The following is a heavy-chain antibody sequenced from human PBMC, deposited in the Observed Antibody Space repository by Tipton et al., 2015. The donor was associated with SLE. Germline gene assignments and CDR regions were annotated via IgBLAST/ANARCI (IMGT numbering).Heavy chain of an antibody. CDR3: ASWVTGTAAGTWDY. V-gene: IGHV4-39*07. D-gene: IGHD6-13*01. CDR1: GGSISSSSYY. J-gene: IGHJ4*02. CDR2: IYYSGST. Sequence: LRLSCTVSGGSISSSSYYWGWIRQPPGKGLEWIGSIYYSGSTYYNPSLKSRVTISVDTSKNQFSLKLSSVTAADTAVYYCASWVTGTAAGTWDYWGQGTLVTVSS.